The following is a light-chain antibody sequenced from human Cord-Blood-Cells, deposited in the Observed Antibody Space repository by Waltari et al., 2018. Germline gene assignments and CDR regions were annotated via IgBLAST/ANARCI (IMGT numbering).Light chain of an antibody. CDR3: SSYTSSSTVV. CDR1: SSDVGGYNY. CDR2: DVR. J-gene: IGLJ2*01. Sequence: QSALTQPASVSGSPGQSITISCTGTSSDVGGYNYVSWYQQHPGKAPKLMMYDVRNRPSGAANLSAGSKSCTTASLTISGLQAEDEADYYCSSYTSSSTVVFGGGAELTVL. V-gene: IGLV2-14*01.